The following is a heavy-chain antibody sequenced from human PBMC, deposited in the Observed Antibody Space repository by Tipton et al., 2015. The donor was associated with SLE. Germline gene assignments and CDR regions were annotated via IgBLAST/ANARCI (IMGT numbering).Heavy chain of an antibody. J-gene: IGHJ4*02. CDR1: GYIFNSYY. V-gene: IGHV5-51*01. Sequence: VQLVQSGAEVKKPGESLRISCKGSGYIFNSYYIAWVRQMPGKGLEWMGIIYPRNFDTTYSPSFEGQVTISVDMSITTAYLQWNTLKASDTAIYYCARQGSKIAVAGANFDYWGQGTPVTVSS. CDR2: IYPRNFDT. D-gene: IGHD6-19*01. CDR3: ARQGSKIAVAGANFDY.